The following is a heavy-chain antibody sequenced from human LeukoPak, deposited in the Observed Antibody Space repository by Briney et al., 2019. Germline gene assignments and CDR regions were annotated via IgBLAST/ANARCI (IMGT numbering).Heavy chain of an antibody. D-gene: IGHD4-11*01. Sequence: PGGSLRLSCAASGFTFSDYYMSWIRQAPGKGLEWVSYISSSGSTIYYADSVKGRFTISRDNAKNSLYLQMNSLRAEDTAVYYCTSALYSNRSIYYYYYMDVWGKGTTVTISS. V-gene: IGHV3-11*04. CDR1: GFTFSDYY. CDR3: TSALYSNRSIYYYYYMDV. J-gene: IGHJ6*03. CDR2: ISSSGSTI.